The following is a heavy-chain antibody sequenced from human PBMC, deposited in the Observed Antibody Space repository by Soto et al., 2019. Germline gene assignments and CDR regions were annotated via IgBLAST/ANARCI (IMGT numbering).Heavy chain of an antibody. V-gene: IGHV1-69*13. J-gene: IGHJ3*02. Sequence: SVKVSCKASGGTFSSYAISWVRQAPGQGLEWMGGIIPIFGTANYAQKFQGRVTITSDESTSTAYMELSSLRSEDTAVYYCASPHIRPTDAFDIWGQGTMVTVSS. CDR2: IIPIFGTA. CDR3: ASPHIRPTDAFDI. D-gene: IGHD3-3*02. CDR1: GGTFSSYA.